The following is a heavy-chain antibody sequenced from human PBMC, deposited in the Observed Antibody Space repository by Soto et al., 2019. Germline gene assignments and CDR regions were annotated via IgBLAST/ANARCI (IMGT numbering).Heavy chain of an antibody. CDR3: AKDPPTTGTTFDY. V-gene: IGHV3-23*01. J-gene: IGHJ4*02. Sequence: GGSLRLSCAASGFTFSSFAMSWVRQAPGKGLEWVSTINKSGGSTYYADSVKGRFTISRDNSKNMLFLQINGLRAEDTAVYYCAKDPPTTGTTFDYWGRGTLVTVS. CDR2: INKSGGST. D-gene: IGHD1-1*01. CDR1: GFTFSSFA.